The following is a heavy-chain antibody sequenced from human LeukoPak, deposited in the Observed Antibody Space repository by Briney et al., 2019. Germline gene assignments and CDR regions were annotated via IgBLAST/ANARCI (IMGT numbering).Heavy chain of an antibody. CDR3: AKDTLPYYYDSSGSAYMDV. D-gene: IGHD3-22*01. J-gene: IGHJ6*03. CDR2: ISWNSGSI. CDR1: GFTLDDYA. V-gene: IGHV3-9*03. Sequence: PGGSLRLSCAASGFTLDDYAMHWVRQAPGKGLEWVSGISWNSGSIGYADSVKGRFTISRDNAKNSLYLQMNSLRAEDMALYYCAKDTLPYYYDSSGSAYMDVWGKGTTVTVSS.